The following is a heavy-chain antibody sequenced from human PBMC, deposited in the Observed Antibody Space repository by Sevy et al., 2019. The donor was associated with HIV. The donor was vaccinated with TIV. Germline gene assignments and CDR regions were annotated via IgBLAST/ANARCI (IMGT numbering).Heavy chain of an antibody. V-gene: IGHV4-31*03. Sequence: SETLSLTCTVSGASISSGGYYWSWIRQHPGKGLEWIGYIYYSGTTYYNPSLKSRVTVSVDTSKNQFYLKLTSVTAADTAVDYWGRDIRGGGGFDYWGQGTLVTVSS. J-gene: IGHJ4*02. CDR3: GRDIRGGGGFDY. CDR1: GASISSGGYY. D-gene: IGHD1-20*01. CDR2: IYYSGTT.